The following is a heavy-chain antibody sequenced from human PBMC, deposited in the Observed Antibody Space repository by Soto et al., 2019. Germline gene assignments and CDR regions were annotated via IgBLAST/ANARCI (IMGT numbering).Heavy chain of an antibody. D-gene: IGHD3-3*01. CDR2: IKQDGSEK. CDR1: GFTFSSYW. J-gene: IGHJ3*02. V-gene: IGHV3-7*05. CDR3: AREIYYDFWSGSKRDIAFDI. Sequence: PGGSLRLSCAASGFTFSSYWMSWVRQAPGKGLEWVANIKQDGSEKYYVDSVKGRFTISRDNAKNSLYLQMNSLRAEDTAVYYCAREIYYDFWSGSKRDIAFDIWGQGTMVTVSS.